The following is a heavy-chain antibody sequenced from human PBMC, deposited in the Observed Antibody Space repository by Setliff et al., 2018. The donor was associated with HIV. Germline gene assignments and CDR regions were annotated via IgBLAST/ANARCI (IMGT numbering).Heavy chain of an antibody. CDR3: AKGLSGPFDY. D-gene: IGHD3-16*02. V-gene: IGHV3-23*01. Sequence: GGSLRLSCAASGFTFSSDAMSWVRQAPGKGLEWVSAVSGGGGSTYYADSVKGRFTISRDNSKNTLYLQMNSLRVEDTAVYYCAKGLSGPFDYWGQGTLVTVSS. CDR1: GFTFSSDA. J-gene: IGHJ4*02. CDR2: VSGGGGST.